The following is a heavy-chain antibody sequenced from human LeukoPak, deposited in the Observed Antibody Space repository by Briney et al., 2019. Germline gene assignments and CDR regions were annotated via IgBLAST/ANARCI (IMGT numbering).Heavy chain of an antibody. J-gene: IGHJ4*02. V-gene: IGHV1-8*02. Sequence: GASVKLSCKASGYTFTGYDINWVRQATGQGVEWMGWMNPNSGNTGYAQKFQGRVTMTRNTSISTAYMVLRSLRSEDTAVYYCARGRSIAGATLLGYWGQGTLVTVSS. D-gene: IGHD4/OR15-4a*01. CDR2: MNPNSGNT. CDR3: ARGRSIAGATLLGY. CDR1: GYTFTGYD.